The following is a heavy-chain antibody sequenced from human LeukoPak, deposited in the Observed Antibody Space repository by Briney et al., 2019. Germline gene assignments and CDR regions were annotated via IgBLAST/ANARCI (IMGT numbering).Heavy chain of an antibody. CDR2: ISGTGGTT. CDR3: ATRDPPLDY. CDR1: GFSFKMCA. D-gene: IGHD5-24*01. J-gene: IGHJ4*02. Sequence: GGSLRLSCVASGFSFKMCAMSWARQAPGKGLEWISAISGTGGTTYYADSVKGRFTISRDNSKNTLYLQMDSLRAEDTAVYYCATRDPPLDYWGQGTLVTVSS. V-gene: IGHV3-23*01.